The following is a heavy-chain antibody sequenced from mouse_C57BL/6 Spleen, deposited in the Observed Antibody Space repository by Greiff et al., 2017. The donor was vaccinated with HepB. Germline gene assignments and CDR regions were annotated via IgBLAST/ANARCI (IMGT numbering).Heavy chain of an antibody. D-gene: IGHD2-5*01. V-gene: IGHV1-74*01. CDR2: IHPSDSDT. CDR1: GYTFTSYW. CDR3: AIEDSNYAAWFAY. Sequence: QVQLQQPGAELVKPGASVKVSCKASGYTFTSYWMHWVKQRPGQGLEWIGRIHPSDSDTNYNQKFKGKATLTVDKSSSTAYVQLSSLTSEDSAVYYCAIEDSNYAAWFAYWGQGTLVTVSA. J-gene: IGHJ3*01.